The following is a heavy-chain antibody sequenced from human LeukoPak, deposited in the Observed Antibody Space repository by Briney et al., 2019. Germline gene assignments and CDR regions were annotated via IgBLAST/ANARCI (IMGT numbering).Heavy chain of an antibody. J-gene: IGHJ4*02. D-gene: IGHD3-22*01. V-gene: IGHV4-59*01. CDR1: GGSISRYY. CDR2: IYYSGST. Sequence: SEALSLTCTVAGGSISRYYWSWIRQPPGKGLEWIGYIYYSGSTNSNPSLKSRVTISVDTSKNQFSLKLSSVTAADTAVYYCARSAYDSSGYYRSHFDYWGQGTLVTVSS. CDR3: ARSAYDSSGYYRSHFDY.